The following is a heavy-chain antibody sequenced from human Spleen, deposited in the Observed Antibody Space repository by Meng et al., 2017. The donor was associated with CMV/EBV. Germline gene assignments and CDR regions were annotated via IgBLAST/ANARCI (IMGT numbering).Heavy chain of an antibody. CDR2: INSDGSGT. Sequence: LRLSCAASGFTLSTYWMHWVRQDPGKGLVWISRINSDGSGTDYADSVKGRFTISRDNANNVLYLQMNSLRAEDTGVYYCARQALFDYWGQGALVTVSS. J-gene: IGHJ4*02. V-gene: IGHV3-74*01. CDR1: GFTLSTYW. CDR3: ARQALFDY.